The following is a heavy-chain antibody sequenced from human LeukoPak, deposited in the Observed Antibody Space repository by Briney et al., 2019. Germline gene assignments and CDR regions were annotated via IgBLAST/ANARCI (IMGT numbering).Heavy chain of an antibody. CDR1: GFTFSSYA. CDR2: ISGSGGST. V-gene: IGHV3-23*01. Sequence: GRSLRLSCAASGFTFSSYAMSWVRQAPGKGLEWVSAISGSGGSTYYADSVKGRFTISRDNSKNTLYLQMNSLRAEDTAVYYCAKAPARWLPSYYFDYWGQGTLVTVSS. D-gene: IGHD5-24*01. J-gene: IGHJ4*02. CDR3: AKAPARWLPSYYFDY.